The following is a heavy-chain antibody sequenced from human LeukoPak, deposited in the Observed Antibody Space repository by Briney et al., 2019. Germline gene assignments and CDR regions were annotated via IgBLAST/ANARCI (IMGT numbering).Heavy chain of an antibody. Sequence: GESLRLSCAASGFTFSTYSVNWVRQAPGKGLEWVSSISSSGYYIYYADSVKGRFTISRDNAKNSLYLQMNSLRAEDTAVYYCARGPDYRGLYYFDNWGQGTLVTVSS. CDR3: ARGPDYRGLYYFDN. CDR2: ISSSGYYI. J-gene: IGHJ4*02. D-gene: IGHD4-11*01. V-gene: IGHV3-21*01. CDR1: GFTFSTYS.